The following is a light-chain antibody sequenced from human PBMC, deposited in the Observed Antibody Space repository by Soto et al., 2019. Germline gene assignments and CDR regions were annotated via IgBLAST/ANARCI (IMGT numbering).Light chain of an antibody. J-gene: IGKJ1*01. Sequence: DIQMTQSPSTLSASVGDRVIITCRASQSISNWLAWYQQKPGKAPNLLIYKASSLKSGVPSRFSGSGSGTEFTLTISSLQPDDFATYYCQQYDTYWTFGQETKVEFK. CDR3: QQYDTYWT. V-gene: IGKV1-5*03. CDR1: QSISNW. CDR2: KAS.